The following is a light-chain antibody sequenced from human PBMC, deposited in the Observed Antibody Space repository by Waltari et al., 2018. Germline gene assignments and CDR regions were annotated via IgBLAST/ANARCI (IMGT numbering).Light chain of an antibody. J-gene: IGLJ3*02. CDR2: NNN. CDR1: SSNIGAGYA. Sequence: QSVLTQPPSVSGAPGQGVTISCTGSSSNIGAGYAVHWYQQFPETAPKLLIYNNNDRPSGVPDLFSGSKSGTSASLAITGLQAEDEANYYCHSYDSSLGGSVFGGGTKLTVL. CDR3: HSYDSSLGGSV. V-gene: IGLV1-40*01.